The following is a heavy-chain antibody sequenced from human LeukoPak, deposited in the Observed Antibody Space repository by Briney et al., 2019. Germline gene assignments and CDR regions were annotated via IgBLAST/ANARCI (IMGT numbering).Heavy chain of an antibody. CDR1: GGSISSFY. Sequence: SETLSLTCSVSGGSISSFYWGWIRQPPGRGLEWIGSIYYSGSTYYNPSLKSRVTISVDTSKNQFSLKLSSVTAADTAVYYCARQAGVTMVRGVTRWFDPWGQGTLVTVSS. CDR2: IYYSGST. J-gene: IGHJ5*02. D-gene: IGHD3-10*01. V-gene: IGHV4-39*01. CDR3: ARQAGVTMVRGVTRWFDP.